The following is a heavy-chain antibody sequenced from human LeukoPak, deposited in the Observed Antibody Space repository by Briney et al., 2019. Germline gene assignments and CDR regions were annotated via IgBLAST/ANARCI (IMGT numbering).Heavy chain of an antibody. V-gene: IGHV1-24*01. D-gene: IGHD2-2*01. CDR3: ATLSVVVVPAALPHWYFDL. Sequence: ASVKVSCKVSGYTLTELSMHWVRQAPGKWLEWMGGFDPEDGETIYAQKFQGRVTMTEDTSTDTAYMELSSLRSEDTAVYYCATLSVVVVPAALPHWYFDLWGRGTLVTVSS. CDR2: FDPEDGET. J-gene: IGHJ2*01. CDR1: GYTLTELS.